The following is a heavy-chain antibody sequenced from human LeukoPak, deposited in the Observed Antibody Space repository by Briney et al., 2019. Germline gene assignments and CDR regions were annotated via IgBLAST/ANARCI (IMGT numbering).Heavy chain of an antibody. V-gene: IGHV3-48*03. CDR1: GFTFDDYG. J-gene: IGHJ2*01. Sequence: PGGSLRLSCAASGFTFDDYGMSWVRQAPGKGLEWISYISSSGNTMYYADSVKGRFTVSRDNANNSLYLQMNSLRVEDTAFYYCARVSGFDLWGRGILVTVSS. D-gene: IGHD3-10*01. CDR2: ISSSGNTM. CDR3: ARVSGFDL.